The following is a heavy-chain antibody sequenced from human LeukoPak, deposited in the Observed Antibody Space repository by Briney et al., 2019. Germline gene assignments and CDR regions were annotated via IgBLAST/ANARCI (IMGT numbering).Heavy chain of an antibody. CDR3: ARGRRITIFGVVKPRSAIDY. CDR1: GYSISSGYY. V-gene: IGHV4-38-2*02. D-gene: IGHD3-3*01. J-gene: IGHJ4*02. CDR2: IYHSGST. Sequence: PSETLSLSCTVSGYSISSGYYWGWIRPPPGKGLEWIGSIYHSGSTYYNPSLKSRVTISVDTSKNQFSLKLSSVTAADTAVYYCARGRRITIFGVVKPRSAIDYWGQGTLVTVSS.